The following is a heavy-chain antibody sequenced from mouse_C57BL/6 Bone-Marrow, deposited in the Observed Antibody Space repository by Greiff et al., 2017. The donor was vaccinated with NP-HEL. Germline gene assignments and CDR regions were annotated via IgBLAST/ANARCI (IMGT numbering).Heavy chain of an antibody. Sequence: EVQLVESGGGLVQPGGSLSLSCAASGFTFTDYYMSWVRQPPGKALEWLGFIRNKANGYTTEYSASVKGRFTISRDNSQSILYLQMSALSAEDSATDYCARDSPPTAQAVFDYWGQGTTLTVSS. D-gene: IGHD3-2*02. CDR3: ARDSPPTAQAVFDY. V-gene: IGHV7-3*01. CDR2: IRNKANGYTT. J-gene: IGHJ2*01. CDR1: GFTFTDYY.